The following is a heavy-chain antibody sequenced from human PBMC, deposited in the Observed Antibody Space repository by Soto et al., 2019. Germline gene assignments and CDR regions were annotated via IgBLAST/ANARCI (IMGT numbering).Heavy chain of an antibody. J-gene: IGHJ5*02. D-gene: IGHD6-19*01. CDR1: GGSINSSSYF. Sequence: PSETLSLTCSVSGGSINSSSYFWGWVRQPPGKGLEWIGSIYYSGSTYYNPSLRSRVTISVDTSKNQFPLKLSSVTAADTAVFYCARHDSSGSRNWFDPWGQGTLVTVSS. V-gene: IGHV4-39*01. CDR2: IYYSGST. CDR3: ARHDSSGSRNWFDP.